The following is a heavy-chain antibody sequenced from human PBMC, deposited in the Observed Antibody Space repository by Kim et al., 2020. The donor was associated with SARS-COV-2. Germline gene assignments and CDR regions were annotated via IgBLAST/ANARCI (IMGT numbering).Heavy chain of an antibody. V-gene: IGHV3-30*04. CDR1: GFTFSSYA. J-gene: IGHJ4*02. CDR3: ARWSGDSSSPFDY. CDR2: ISYDGSNK. Sequence: GGSLRLSCAASGFTFSSYAMHWVRQAPGKGLEWVAVISYDGSNKYYADSVKGRFTISSDNSKNTLYLQMNSLRAEDTAVYYCARWSGDSSSPFDYWGQGTLVTVSS. D-gene: IGHD6-6*01.